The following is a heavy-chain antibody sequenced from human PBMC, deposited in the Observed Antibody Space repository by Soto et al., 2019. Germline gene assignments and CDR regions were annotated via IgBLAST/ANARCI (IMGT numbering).Heavy chain of an antibody. CDR1: GFTFSPFW. CDR2: INSDGNST. D-gene: IGHD4-4*01. CDR3: ARGSNHFDY. J-gene: IGHJ4*02. V-gene: IGHV3-74*01. Sequence: EVQLVESGGGLVQPGGSLRLSCEASGFTFSPFWMHWVGQVPGKGPVWVSRINSDGNSTSYADSVKGRFTISRDNAKNTLYLQMNSLRAEDTAVYYCARGSNHFDYWGQGTLVTVSS.